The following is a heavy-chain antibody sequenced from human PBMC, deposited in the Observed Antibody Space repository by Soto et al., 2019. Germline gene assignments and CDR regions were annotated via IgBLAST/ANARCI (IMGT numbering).Heavy chain of an antibody. CDR3: ARLSDGSGYDSRYFQH. J-gene: IGHJ1*01. V-gene: IGHV5-51*01. CDR2: IYPGDSDT. D-gene: IGHD3-22*01. Sequence: GESQKVSRNGSGYSFTSYWIGWVRQMPGKGLEWMGIIYPGDSDTRYSPSFQGQVTISADKSISTAYLQCSSLKASDTAMYYCARLSDGSGYDSRYFQHCRQGTLVIVSS. CDR1: GYSFTSYW.